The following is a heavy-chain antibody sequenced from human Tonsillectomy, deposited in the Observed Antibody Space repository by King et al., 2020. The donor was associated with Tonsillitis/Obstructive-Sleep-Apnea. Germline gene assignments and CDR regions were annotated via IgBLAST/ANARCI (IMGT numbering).Heavy chain of an antibody. Sequence: QLVQSGGGLIQPGGSLRLSCAASGFTVSGNSMSWVRQAPGTGLEWVAVIYSGGSTYYADSVKGRFTISRDNSKNTLYFQMNSLRAEDTAVYYCAREMDVGAYDYWGQGTLVTVSS. J-gene: IGHJ4*02. CDR3: AREMDVGAYDY. V-gene: IGHV3-53*01. CDR1: GFTVSGNS. CDR2: IYSGGST. D-gene: IGHD1-26*01.